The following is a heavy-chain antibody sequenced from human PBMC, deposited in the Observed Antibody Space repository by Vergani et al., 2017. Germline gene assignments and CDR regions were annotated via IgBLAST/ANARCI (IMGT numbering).Heavy chain of an antibody. Sequence: QLQLQESGPGLVKPSETLSLTCTVSGGSISSSSYYWGWIRQPPGKGLEWVGSIYYSGSTYYNPSLKSRVTISVDTSKNQFSLKLSSVTAADTAVYYCARQQGYCSSTSCYAGFDYWGQGTLVTVSS. CDR3: ARQQGYCSSTSCYAGFDY. CDR2: IYYSGST. CDR1: GGSISSSSYY. J-gene: IGHJ4*02. V-gene: IGHV4-39*01. D-gene: IGHD2-2*01.